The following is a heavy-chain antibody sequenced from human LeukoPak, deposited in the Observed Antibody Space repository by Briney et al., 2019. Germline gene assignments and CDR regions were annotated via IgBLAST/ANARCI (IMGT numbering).Heavy chain of an antibody. CDR2: IRYDGSNK. CDR3: AKTQTRVNSGSYFYPGALDI. J-gene: IGHJ3*02. CDR1: GFTFSSYG. D-gene: IGHD1-26*01. Sequence: GGSLRLSCAASGFTFSSYGMHWVRQAPGKGLEWVAFIRYDGSNKYYADSVKGRFTISRDNSKNTLYLQMNSLRAEDTAVYYCAKTQTRVNSGSYFYPGALDIWGQGTMVTVSS. V-gene: IGHV3-30*02.